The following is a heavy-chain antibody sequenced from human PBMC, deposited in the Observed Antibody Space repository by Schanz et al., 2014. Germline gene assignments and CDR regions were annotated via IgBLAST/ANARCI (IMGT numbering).Heavy chain of an antibody. CDR1: GGTFSSFA. D-gene: IGHD3-9*01. J-gene: IGHJ3*02. CDR2: IIPILDIT. CDR3: AFDRDDAYNI. Sequence: QVQLVQSGAEVKKPGSSVKVSCTASGGTFSSFAIFWVRQAPGQGLEWMGTIIPILDITNYAQKFQGRVTITADKSTSTAYMELSNLRSEDTAVYYCAFDRDDAYNIWGQGTTVTVSS. V-gene: IGHV1-69*04.